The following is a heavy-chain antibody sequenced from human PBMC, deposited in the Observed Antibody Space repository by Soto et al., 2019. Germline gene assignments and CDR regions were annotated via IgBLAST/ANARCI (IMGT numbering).Heavy chain of an antibody. V-gene: IGHV3-23*01. J-gene: IGHJ4*02. Sequence: VGSLRLSCAASGFTFSSYAMSWVRQAPGKGLEWVSSISGSGGGTYYADSVKGRFTFSRDNSKNTLYLQMNSLRAEDTAVYYCAKFGMATTKRSPPYYIDYWGQGALVTVSS. CDR1: GFTFSSYA. CDR3: AKFGMATTKRSPPYYIDY. CDR2: ISGSGGGT. D-gene: IGHD1-1*01.